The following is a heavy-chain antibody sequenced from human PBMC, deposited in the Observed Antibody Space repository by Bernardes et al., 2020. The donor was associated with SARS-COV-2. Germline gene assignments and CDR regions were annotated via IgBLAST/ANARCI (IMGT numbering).Heavy chain of an antibody. Sequence: SETLSLTCAVYGGSFSGYYWSWIRQPPGKGLEWIGEINHSGSTNYNPSLKSRVTISVDTSKNQFSLKLSSVTAADTAVYYCARGPTYYYDSSGPNDAFDIWGQGTMVTVSS. CDR1: GGSFSGYY. J-gene: IGHJ3*02. V-gene: IGHV4-34*01. CDR2: INHSGST. D-gene: IGHD3-22*01. CDR3: ARGPTYYYDSSGPNDAFDI.